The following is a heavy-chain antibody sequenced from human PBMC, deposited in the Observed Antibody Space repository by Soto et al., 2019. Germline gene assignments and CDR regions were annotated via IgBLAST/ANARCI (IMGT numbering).Heavy chain of an antibody. CDR1: GYSFTRYW. J-gene: IGHJ6*02. Sequence: RVEALKISCKGSGYSFTRYWIGWVRQMPGKGLEWVGIISPGDLDPRYSPSFRGQVTIATDRSTSTAYLQWNSLKASDTAIYYCVRDAARGGSYYYGRDVWGQGTRVTVSS. V-gene: IGHV5-51*01. CDR3: VRDAARGGSYYYGRDV. D-gene: IGHD6-25*01. CDR2: ISPGDLDP.